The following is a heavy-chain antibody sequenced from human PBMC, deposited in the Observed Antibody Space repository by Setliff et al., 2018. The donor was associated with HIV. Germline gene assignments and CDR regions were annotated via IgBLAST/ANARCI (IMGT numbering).Heavy chain of an antibody. Sequence: ASVKVSCKTSGYTFTTSGISWVRQAPGQGLEWMGWINIYSGNTNYAQKFQGRVTMTTDTSTSTAYMGLRSLRSDDTAVYYCAREATMTYRNFDYWGQGTLVTVSS. CDR2: INIYSGNT. V-gene: IGHV1-18*01. CDR1: GYTFTTSG. J-gene: IGHJ4*02. D-gene: IGHD5-12*01. CDR3: AREATMTYRNFDY.